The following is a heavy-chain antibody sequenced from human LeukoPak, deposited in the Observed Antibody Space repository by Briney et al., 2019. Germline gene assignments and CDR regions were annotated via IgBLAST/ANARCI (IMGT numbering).Heavy chain of an antibody. CDR2: IYYSGST. D-gene: IGHD3-10*01. CDR1: GGSISSSSYY. J-gene: IGHJ4*02. V-gene: IGHV4-39*02. Sequence: SETLSLTCTVSGGSISSSSYYWGWIRKPPGKGLERIGSIYYSGSTYYNPSLKSRVTISVDTSKNQFSLKLSSVTAADTAVYYCAREGYAYGNDYWGQGTLVTVSS. CDR3: AREGYAYGNDY.